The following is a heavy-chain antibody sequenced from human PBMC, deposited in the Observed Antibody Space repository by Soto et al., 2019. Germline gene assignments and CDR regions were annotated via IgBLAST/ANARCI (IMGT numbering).Heavy chain of an antibody. CDR2: ISAYNGNT. Sequence: ASVKVSCKASGYTFTSYGISWVRQAPGQGLERMGWISAYNGNTNYVQKLQGRVTMTTDTSTSTAYMELRSLRSDDTAVYYCAREGYCISTSCRHYDYYGMDVWGQGTTVTVSS. V-gene: IGHV1-18*01. J-gene: IGHJ6*02. CDR1: GYTFTSYG. D-gene: IGHD2-2*01. CDR3: AREGYCISTSCRHYDYYGMDV.